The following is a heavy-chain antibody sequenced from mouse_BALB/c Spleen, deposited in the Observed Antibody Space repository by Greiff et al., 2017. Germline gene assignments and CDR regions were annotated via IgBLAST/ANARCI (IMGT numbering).Heavy chain of an antibody. Sequence: VQLQESGPGLVAPSQSLSITCTVSGFSLTGYGVNWVRQPPGKGLEWLGMIWGDGSTDYNSALKSRLSISKDNSKSQVFLKMNSLQTDDTARYYCARGLPTWYYFDYWGQGTTLTVSS. D-gene: IGHD2-1*01. CDR1: GFSLTGYG. V-gene: IGHV2-6-7*01. CDR3: ARGLPTWYYFDY. J-gene: IGHJ2*01. CDR2: IWGDGST.